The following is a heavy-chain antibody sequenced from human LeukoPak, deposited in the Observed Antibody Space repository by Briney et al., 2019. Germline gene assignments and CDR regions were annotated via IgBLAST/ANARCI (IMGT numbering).Heavy chain of an antibody. CDR3: ARDHYYYDSSGYYH. V-gene: IGHV3-11*04. CDR1: GFTFSDYY. D-gene: IGHD3-22*01. J-gene: IGHJ5*02. CDR2: ISSSGSTI. Sequence: GGSLRLSCAASGFTFSDYYMSWIRQAPGKGLEWVSYISSSGSTIYYADSVKSRFTISRDNAKNSLYLQMNSLRAEDTAVYYCARDHYYYDSSGYYHWGQGTLVTVSS.